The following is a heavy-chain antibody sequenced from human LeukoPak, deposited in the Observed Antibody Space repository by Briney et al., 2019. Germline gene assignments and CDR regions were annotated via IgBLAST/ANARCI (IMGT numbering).Heavy chain of an antibody. V-gene: IGHV4-30-4*01. D-gene: IGHD5-18*01. Sequence: SETLSLTCTVSGGSISSGDYYWSWIRQPPGKGLEWIGYIYYSGSTYYNPSLKSRVTISVDTSKNQFSLELSSVTAADTAVYYCARGDGYSYGPYFDYWGQGTLVTVSS. J-gene: IGHJ4*02. CDR2: IYYSGST. CDR3: ARGDGYSYGPYFDY. CDR1: GGSISSGDYY.